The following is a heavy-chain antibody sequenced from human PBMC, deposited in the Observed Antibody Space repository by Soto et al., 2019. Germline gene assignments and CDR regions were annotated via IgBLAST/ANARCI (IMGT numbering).Heavy chain of an antibody. V-gene: IGHV5-10-1*01. Sequence: LGESLKISCKGSGYSFTSYWIGWVRQMPGKGLERMGRIDPSDSYTKYSPSFQGHVTISADKSISTAYLQWSSLKASDTAMYYCAFSPSQPNRYSSSSLPSSYYGMDVWGQGTTVTVSS. J-gene: IGHJ6*02. D-gene: IGHD6-6*01. CDR3: AFSPSQPNRYSSSSLPSSYYGMDV. CDR1: GYSFTSYW. CDR2: IDPSDSYT.